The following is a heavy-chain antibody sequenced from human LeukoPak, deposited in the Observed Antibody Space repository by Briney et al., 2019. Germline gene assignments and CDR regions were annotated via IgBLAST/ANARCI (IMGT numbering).Heavy chain of an antibody. V-gene: IGHV4-59*11. J-gene: IGHJ5*02. CDR1: GGSISSHY. CDR3: ARDLRIAAAGTGWFDP. CDR2: IYYSGST. D-gene: IGHD6-13*01. Sequence: SETLSLTCTVSGGSISSHYWSWIRQPPGKGLEWIGYIYYSGSTNYNPSLKSRVTISVDTSKNQFSLKLSSVTAADTAVYYCARDLRIAAAGTGWFDPWGQGTLDTVSS.